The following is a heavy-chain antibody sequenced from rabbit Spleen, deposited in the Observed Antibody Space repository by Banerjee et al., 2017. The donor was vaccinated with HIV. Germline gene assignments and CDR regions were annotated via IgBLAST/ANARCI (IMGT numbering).Heavy chain of an antibody. CDR1: GFSFSAGYY. CDR2: IAAGSSGNT. V-gene: IGHV1S40*01. D-gene: IGHD7-1*01. J-gene: IGHJ4*01. Sequence: QSLEESGGDLVKPGASLTLTCTASGFSFSAGYYMCWVRQAPGKGLEWIACIAAGSSGNTYYASWAKGRFTISKTSSTTVTLQMTSLTAADTATYFCARNPGYDNSLWGQGTLVTVS. CDR3: ARNPGYDNSL.